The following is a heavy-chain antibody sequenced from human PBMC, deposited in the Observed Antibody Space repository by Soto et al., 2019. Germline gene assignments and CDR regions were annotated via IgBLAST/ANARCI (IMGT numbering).Heavy chain of an antibody. D-gene: IGHD3-10*01. Sequence: QLQLQESGPGLVKPSETLSLTCTVSGGSISSSSYYWGWIRQPPGKGLEWIGSIYYSGSTYYNPSLKSRVTISVDTSKNQFSLKLSSVTAADTAVYYCARHLPGADPLLWFGDPGAFDYWGQGTLVTVSS. J-gene: IGHJ4*02. CDR3: ARHLPGADPLLWFGDPGAFDY. CDR2: IYYSGST. V-gene: IGHV4-39*01. CDR1: GGSISSSSYY.